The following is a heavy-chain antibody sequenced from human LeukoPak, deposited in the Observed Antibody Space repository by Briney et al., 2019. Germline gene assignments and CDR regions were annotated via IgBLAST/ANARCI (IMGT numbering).Heavy chain of an antibody. CDR1: GYTFTGYY. CDR2: INPNSGCT. D-gene: IGHD2-2*01. V-gene: IGHV1-2*02. J-gene: IGHJ1*01. Sequence: ASVKVSCKASGYTFTGYYMHWVRQAPGQGLEWMGWINPNSGCTNYAQKFQDRVTMIRDTSISTDYMELSRLRSDDTAVYYCARAAFRQVVPAAIPRGYFQHWGQGTLVTVSS. CDR3: ARAAFRQVVPAAIPRGYFQH.